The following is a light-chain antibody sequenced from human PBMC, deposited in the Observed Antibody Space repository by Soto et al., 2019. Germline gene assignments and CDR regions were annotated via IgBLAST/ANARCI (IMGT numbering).Light chain of an antibody. CDR2: GAS. CDR3: QQYGSSPPYT. Sequence: EIVLTQSPGTLSLSPGERATLSCRASQSVSSSYLAWYQQKPGQAPRLLIYGASSRATGIPARFSGSGSGTDFTITISRLEPEDFSVYYCQQYGSSPPYTFGQGTKLEIK. V-gene: IGKV3-20*01. CDR1: QSVSSSY. J-gene: IGKJ2*01.